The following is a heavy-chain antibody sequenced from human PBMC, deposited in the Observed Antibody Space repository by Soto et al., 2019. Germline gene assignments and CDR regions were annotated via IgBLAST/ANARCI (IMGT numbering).Heavy chain of an antibody. CDR2: ISAYNGNT. J-gene: IGHJ6*02. CDR3: ARVRPSPDYGDFRDYYYYGMDV. CDR1: GYTFTSYC. V-gene: IGHV1-18*04. D-gene: IGHD4-17*01. Sequence: ASVKVSCKASGYTFTSYCISWVRQAPGQGLEWMGWISAYNGNTNYAQKLQGRVTMTTDTSTSTAYMELRSLRSDDTAVYYCARVRPSPDYGDFRDYYYYGMDVWGQGTTVTVSS.